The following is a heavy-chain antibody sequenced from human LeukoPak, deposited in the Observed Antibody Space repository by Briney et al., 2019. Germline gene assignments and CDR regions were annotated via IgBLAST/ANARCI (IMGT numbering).Heavy chain of an antibody. CDR1: GGSISSGSYY. V-gene: IGHV4-61*02. Sequence: TLSLTCTVSGGSISSGSYYWSWIRQPAGKGLEWIGRIYTSGSTNYNPSLKSRVTISVDTSKNQFSLKLSSVTAADTAVYYCARHLALDYWFDPWGQGTLVTVSS. CDR3: ARHLALDYWFDP. CDR2: IYTSGST. D-gene: IGHD3-16*01. J-gene: IGHJ5*02.